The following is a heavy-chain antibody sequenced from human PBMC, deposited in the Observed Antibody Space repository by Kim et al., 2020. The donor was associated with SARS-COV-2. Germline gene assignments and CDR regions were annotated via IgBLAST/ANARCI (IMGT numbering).Heavy chain of an antibody. J-gene: IGHJ3*02. D-gene: IGHD4-17*01. CDR3: ARGQDDYGDYGAPVAAFDI. V-gene: IGHV4-34*01. CDR2: INHSGST. CDR1: GGSFSGYY. Sequence: SETLSLTCAVYGGSFSGYYWSWIRQPPGKGLEWIGEINHSGSTNYNPSLKSRVTISVDTSKNQFSLKLSSVTAADTAVYYCARGQDDYGDYGAPVAAFDIWGQGTMVTVSS.